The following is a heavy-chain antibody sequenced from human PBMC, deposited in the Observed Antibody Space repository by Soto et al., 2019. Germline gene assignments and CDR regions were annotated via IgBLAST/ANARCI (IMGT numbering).Heavy chain of an antibody. D-gene: IGHD1-26*01. V-gene: IGHV4-34*01. J-gene: IGHJ4*02. CDR2: INHSGST. CDR1: GGSFSGYY. Sequence: QVQLQQWGAGLLKPSETLSLTCAVYGGSFSGYYWGWIRQPPGKGLEWIGEINHSGSTNYNPSLKSRVTISVDTSKNQFSLKLSSVTAADTAVYYCASGGSGANFDYWGQGTLVTVSS. CDR3: ASGGSGANFDY.